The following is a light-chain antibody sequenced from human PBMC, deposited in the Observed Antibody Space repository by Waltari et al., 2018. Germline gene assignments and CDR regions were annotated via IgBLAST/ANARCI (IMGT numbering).Light chain of an antibody. CDR1: QTVETF. Sequence: DIQLTQSPTSLSASVGDRVTITCRASQTVETFLNWYQQRPGKAPKVLIYGATTLQNGVPSRFSGSGSGTHFTLTSSSLQPDDFATYFCQQSHTMLYTFGPGTKLEIK. CDR3: QQSHTMLYT. V-gene: IGKV1-39*01. J-gene: IGKJ2*01. CDR2: GAT.